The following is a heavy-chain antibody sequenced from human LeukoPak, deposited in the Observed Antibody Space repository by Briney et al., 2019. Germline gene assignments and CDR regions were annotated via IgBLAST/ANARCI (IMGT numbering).Heavy chain of an antibody. Sequence: PGGSLRLSCAASGFTFSSYSMNWVRQAPGKGPEWVSYISSSSGTIYNADSVTGRFTISRDNAKNSLYLQMNSLRAEDTALYYCARGQGDFWSGYYYYYYMDVRGKGTAVTVSS. CDR1: GFTFSSYS. V-gene: IGHV3-48*04. CDR2: ISSSSGTI. D-gene: IGHD3-3*01. J-gene: IGHJ6*03. CDR3: ARGQGDFWSGYYYYYYMDV.